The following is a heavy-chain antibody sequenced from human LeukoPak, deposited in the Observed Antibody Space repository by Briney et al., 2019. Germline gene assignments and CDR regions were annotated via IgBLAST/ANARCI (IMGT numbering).Heavy chain of an antibody. CDR2: ISGSGGST. CDR1: GFTFSSHV. J-gene: IGHJ4*02. Sequence: GGSLRLSCAASGFTFSSHVLTWVRQAPGKGLEWVAAISGSGGSTNYADSVKGRFAIFRDNSKNTLYLQMNSLRAEDTAVYYCAKGDRYSSSSGTFDYWGQGTLVTVSS. V-gene: IGHV3-23*01. D-gene: IGHD6-6*01. CDR3: AKGDRYSSSSGTFDY.